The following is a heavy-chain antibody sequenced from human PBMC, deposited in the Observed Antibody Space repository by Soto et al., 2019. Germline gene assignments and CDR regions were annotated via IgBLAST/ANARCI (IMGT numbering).Heavy chain of an antibody. V-gene: IGHV4-31*03. CDR1: GGSISSGGYY. Sequence: QVQLQESGPGLVKPSQTLSLTCTVSGGSISSGGYYWSWIRQHPGKGLEWIGYIYYSGSTYYNPSLKSRGTISVDTAKNQFSLKLSSVTAADTAVYYCARGGDSSGYNHWGQGTLVTVSS. CDR2: IYYSGST. CDR3: ARGGDSSGYNH. D-gene: IGHD3-22*01. J-gene: IGHJ5*02.